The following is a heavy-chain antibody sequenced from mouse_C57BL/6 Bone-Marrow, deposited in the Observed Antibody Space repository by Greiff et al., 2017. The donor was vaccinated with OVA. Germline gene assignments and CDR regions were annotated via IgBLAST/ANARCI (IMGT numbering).Heavy chain of an antibody. J-gene: IGHJ3*01. CDR1: GFSFTSYG. CDR3: AKREDYGPWFAY. Sequence: VQLQESGAGLVAPSQCLSISCTDSGFSFTSYGVDWVRQPPGQGLEWLGVIRGGGSTNYNSAHMYRLSITNDNSKSQVFLKMNSLQTDYTAMFYCAKREDYGPWFAYWGQGTLVTVSA. CDR2: IRGGGST. V-gene: IGHV2-9*01. D-gene: IGHD2-4*01.